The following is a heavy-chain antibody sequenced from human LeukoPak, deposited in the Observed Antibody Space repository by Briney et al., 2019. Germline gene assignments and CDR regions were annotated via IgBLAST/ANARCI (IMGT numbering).Heavy chain of an antibody. D-gene: IGHD3-3*01. CDR2: MNPNSGNT. V-gene: IGHV1-8*01. Sequence: ASVKVSRKASGYTFTSYDINWVRQATGQGLEWMGWMNPNSGNTGYAQKFQGRVTMTRNTSISTAYMELSSLRSEDTAVYYCARGATLYDFRSGYQNFDYWGQGTLVTVSS. CDR1: GYTFTSYD. J-gene: IGHJ4*02. CDR3: ARGATLYDFRSGYQNFDY.